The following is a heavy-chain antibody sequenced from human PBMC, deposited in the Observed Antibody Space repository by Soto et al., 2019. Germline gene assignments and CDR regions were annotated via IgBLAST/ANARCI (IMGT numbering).Heavy chain of an antibody. CDR1: GYSFANYW. D-gene: IGHD6-13*01. J-gene: IGHJ4*02. Sequence: GESLKISCQASGYSFANYWIAWVRQMPGKGLEWVGIIYPADSYTNYSPSFQGHVTISADKSISTAYLQWSSLKASDTAMYYCARLQAAAGDNDLTFDYWGQGTLVTVSS. V-gene: IGHV5-51*01. CDR2: IYPADSYT. CDR3: ARLQAAAGDNDLTFDY.